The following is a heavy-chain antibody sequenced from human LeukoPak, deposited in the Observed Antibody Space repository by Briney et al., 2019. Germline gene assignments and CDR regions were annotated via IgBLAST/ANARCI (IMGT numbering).Heavy chain of an antibody. D-gene: IGHD6-19*01. CDR1: GFTFSSYA. CDR2: ISGSGGST. Sequence: GGSLRLSCAASGFTFSSYAMSWVRQAPGKGLEWVSAISGSGGSTYYADSVKGRFTISRDNSKNTLYLQMNSLRAEDTAVYCCASRYSSGWYNWFDPWGQGTLVTVSS. CDR3: ASRYSSGWYNWFDP. V-gene: IGHV3-23*01. J-gene: IGHJ5*02.